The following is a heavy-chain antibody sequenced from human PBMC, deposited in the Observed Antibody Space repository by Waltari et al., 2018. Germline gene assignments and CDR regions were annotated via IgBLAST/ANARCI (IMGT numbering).Heavy chain of an antibody. CDR3: ARAGDYDGLAGDDY. Sequence: QVQLQESGPGLVKPSETLSLTCTVSGGSISSYYWSWIRQPPGKGLEWIGYIYYSGSTNYNPSLKSRVTISVDTSKTQFSLKLSSVTAADTAVYYCARAGDYDGLAGDDYWGQGTLVTVSS. V-gene: IGHV4-59*01. CDR2: IYYSGST. J-gene: IGHJ4*02. CDR1: GGSISSYY. D-gene: IGHD3-22*01.